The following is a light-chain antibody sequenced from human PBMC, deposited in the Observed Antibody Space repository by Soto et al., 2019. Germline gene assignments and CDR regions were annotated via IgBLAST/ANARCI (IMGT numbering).Light chain of an antibody. CDR2: GAS. CDR3: HDYGDSPIYT. Sequence: EIVLTQSPGTLSLSPGATATLSCRASQSVSRNYLAWFQQKPGQAPRLLIHGASSRAAGTPDRFSGSGSGTDFTLTISRLEPEDFAVYYCHDYGDSPIYTFGPGTKVDFK. V-gene: IGKV3-20*01. J-gene: IGKJ3*01. CDR1: QSVSRNY.